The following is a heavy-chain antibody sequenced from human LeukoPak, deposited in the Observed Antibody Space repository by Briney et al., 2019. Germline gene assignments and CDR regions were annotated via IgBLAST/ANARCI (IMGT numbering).Heavy chain of an antibody. V-gene: IGHV4-34*01. D-gene: IGHD5-18*01. CDR1: GGSFSGYY. CDR3: ARAWGYSYGYDY. J-gene: IGHJ4*02. Sequence: EPSETLSLTCAVYGGSFSGYYWSWIRQPPGKGLEWIGEINHSGSTNYNPSLKSRVTISVDTSKNQFSLKLSSVTAADTAVYYCARAWGYSYGYDYWGQGTLVTVSS. CDR2: INHSGST.